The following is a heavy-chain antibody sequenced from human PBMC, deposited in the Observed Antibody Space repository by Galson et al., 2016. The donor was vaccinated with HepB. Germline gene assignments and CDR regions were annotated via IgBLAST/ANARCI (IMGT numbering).Heavy chain of an antibody. CDR2: IGGNGSPT. Sequence: SLRLSCAASVFTFYNYAMHWVRQAPGGGLEWVAAIGGNGSPTYYADSVRGRFSISRDNSKNTLYLQMNSLRAEDTALYYCARGGGHGFFDYWGQGTQVTVSS. D-gene: IGHD3-10*01. J-gene: IGHJ4*02. V-gene: IGHV3-23*01. CDR1: VFTFYNYA. CDR3: ARGGGHGFFDY.